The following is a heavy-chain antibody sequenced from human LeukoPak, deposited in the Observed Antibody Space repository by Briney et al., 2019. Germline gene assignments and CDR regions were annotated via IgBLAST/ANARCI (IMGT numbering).Heavy chain of an antibody. D-gene: IGHD5-24*01. CDR1: GGSITSYNW. CDR2: IYPSGST. Sequence: SGTLSLTCAVSGGSITSYNWWTWVRQPPGKGLEWIGPIYPSGSTDYNPSLKSRVTISVDKSKNQLSLTLSSVIAADTAVYFCARERDGMGVWGQGTTVTVS. J-gene: IGHJ6*02. CDR3: ARERDGMGV. V-gene: IGHV4-4*02.